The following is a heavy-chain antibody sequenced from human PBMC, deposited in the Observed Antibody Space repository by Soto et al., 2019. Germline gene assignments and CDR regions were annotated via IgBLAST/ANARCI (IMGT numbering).Heavy chain of an antibody. CDR2: IYYSGST. Sequence: NPSETLSLTCTVSGGSISSYYWSWIRQPPGKGLEWIGYIYYSGSTNYNPSLKSRVTISVDTSKNQFSLKLSSVTAADTAVYYCARLAAAGTEGGYYYYYYYMDVWGKGTTVTVSS. CDR1: GGSISSYY. V-gene: IGHV4-59*08. J-gene: IGHJ6*03. CDR3: ARLAAAGTEGGYYYYYYYMDV. D-gene: IGHD6-13*01.